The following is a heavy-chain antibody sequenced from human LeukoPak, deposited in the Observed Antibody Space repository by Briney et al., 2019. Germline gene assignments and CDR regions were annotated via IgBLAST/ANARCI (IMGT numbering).Heavy chain of an antibody. CDR3: ARGSVYCGGDCFDY. CDR2: IYTSGST. CDR1: GGSISSYY. J-gene: IGHJ4*02. D-gene: IGHD2-21*01. V-gene: IGHV4-4*07. Sequence: SETLSLTCTVSGGSISSYYWSWIRQPAGKGLEWIGRIYTSGSTNYNPSLKSRVTMSVDTSKNQFSLKLSSVTAADTAVYYCARGSVYCGGDCFDYWGQGTLVTVSS.